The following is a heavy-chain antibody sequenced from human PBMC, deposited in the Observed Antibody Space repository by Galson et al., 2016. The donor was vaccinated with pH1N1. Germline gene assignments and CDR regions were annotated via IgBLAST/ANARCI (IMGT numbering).Heavy chain of an antibody. CDR1: GFTLSNFW. V-gene: IGHV3-7*03. CDR2: INQGGSER. J-gene: IGHJ6*02. Sequence: SLRLSCAASGFTLSNFWMSWVRQAPGKGLEWVANINQGGSERHYVDSVKGRFTISRDNAKNSTYLQMNSLRAEDTAVYYCARGDFVVGEGWYNGLDVWGQGTTVTVSS. D-gene: IGHD2-15*01. CDR3: ARGDFVVGEGWYNGLDV.